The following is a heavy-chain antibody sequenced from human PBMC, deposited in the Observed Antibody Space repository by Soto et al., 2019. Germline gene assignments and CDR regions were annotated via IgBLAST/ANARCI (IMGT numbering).Heavy chain of an antibody. V-gene: IGHV4-34*01. CDR2: INHSGST. Sequence: QVQLQQWGAGLLKPSETLSLTCAVYGGSFSGYYWSWIRQPPGKGLEWIGEINHSGSTNYNPSLKSRVTISVDTSKNQCSLKLSSVTAADTAVYYCACPCFRSRIGDRGLSYWGQGTLVTVSS. J-gene: IGHJ4*02. D-gene: IGHD4-17*01. CDR3: ACPCFRSRIGDRGLSY. CDR1: GGSFSGYY.